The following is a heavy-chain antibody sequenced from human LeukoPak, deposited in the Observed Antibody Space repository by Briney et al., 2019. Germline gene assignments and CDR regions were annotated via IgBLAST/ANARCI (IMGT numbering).Heavy chain of an antibody. V-gene: IGHV3-30*04. J-gene: IGHJ3*02. Sequence: GGSLRLSCAASGFTFSSCAMHWVRQAPGKGLEWVAVISYDGSNKYYADSVKGRFTISRDNSKNTLYLQMNSLRAEDTAVYYCARDPTAAGTGDIWGQGTMVTVSS. D-gene: IGHD6-13*01. CDR1: GFTFSSCA. CDR3: ARDPTAAGTGDI. CDR2: ISYDGSNK.